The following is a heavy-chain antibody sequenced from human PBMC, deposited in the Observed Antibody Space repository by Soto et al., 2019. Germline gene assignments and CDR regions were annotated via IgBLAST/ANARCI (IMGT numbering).Heavy chain of an antibody. Sequence: PSETLSLTCAVSGGSISSGNWWSWFRQPPGKGLEWIGEIYHSGNTNYNPSLQSRVTISVDKSKNQFSLRLSSVTAADTAVYYCARLNGYCISTNCHGYYGMDVWGQGTTVTVSS. J-gene: IGHJ6*02. CDR2: IYHSGNT. D-gene: IGHD2-2*03. CDR1: GGSISSGNW. CDR3: ARLNGYCISTNCHGYYGMDV. V-gene: IGHV4-4*02.